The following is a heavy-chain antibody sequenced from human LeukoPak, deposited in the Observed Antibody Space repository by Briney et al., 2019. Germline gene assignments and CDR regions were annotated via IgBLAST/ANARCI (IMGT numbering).Heavy chain of an antibody. V-gene: IGHV1-69*13. CDR3: ARDRKDVLFDAFDI. Sequence: SVKVSCKASGGTFSSYAISWVRQAPGQGLEWMGGIIPIFGTANYAQKFQGRVTITADESTSTAYMELSSLRSEDTAVYYCARDRKDVLFDAFDIWGQGTMVTVSS. CDR1: GGTFSSYA. J-gene: IGHJ3*02. CDR2: IIPIFGTA. D-gene: IGHD3-10*01.